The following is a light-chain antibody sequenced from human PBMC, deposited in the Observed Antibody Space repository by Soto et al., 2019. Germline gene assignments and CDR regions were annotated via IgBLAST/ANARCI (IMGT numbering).Light chain of an antibody. CDR2: EDD. CDR1: SSDVGSYRL. CDR3: SSYAGRSTFVV. V-gene: IGLV2-23*01. J-gene: IGLJ2*01. Sequence: QSALTQPASVSASRGEPITISCTGTSSDVGSYRLVSWYQQHPGKAPKLIIYEDDERPSGVSNRFSGSKSGNTASLTISGLQAEDEADYYCSSYAGRSTFVVFGGGTKVTVL.